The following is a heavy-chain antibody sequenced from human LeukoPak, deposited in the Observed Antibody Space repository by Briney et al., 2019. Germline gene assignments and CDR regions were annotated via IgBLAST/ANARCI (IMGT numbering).Heavy chain of an antibody. CDR2: TYYRSKCYN. J-gene: IGHJ5*02. Sequence: QTLSLTCAIFGDSVSSNSAAWNWIRQSPSRGLEWLGRTYYRSKCYNDYAVSVKSQITINPDTSKNQFSLQLNSVTPEDTAVYYCARDSGSPSAWFDPWGQGTLVTVSS. D-gene: IGHD1-26*01. CDR3: ARDSGSPSAWFDP. CDR1: GDSVSSNSAA. V-gene: IGHV6-1*01.